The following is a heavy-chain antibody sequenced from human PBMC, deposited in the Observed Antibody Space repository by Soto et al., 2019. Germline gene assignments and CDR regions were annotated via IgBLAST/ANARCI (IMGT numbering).Heavy chain of an antibody. Sequence: SETLSLTCTVSGGSISSGDYYWSWIRQPPGKGLEWIGYIYYSGSTYYNPSLKSRVTISVDTSKNQFSLKLSSVTAADTAVYYCARQTTVTQRAFDYWGQGTLVTVS. V-gene: IGHV4-30-4*01. CDR3: ARQTTVTQRAFDY. D-gene: IGHD4-17*01. J-gene: IGHJ4*02. CDR2: IYYSGST. CDR1: GGSISSGDYY.